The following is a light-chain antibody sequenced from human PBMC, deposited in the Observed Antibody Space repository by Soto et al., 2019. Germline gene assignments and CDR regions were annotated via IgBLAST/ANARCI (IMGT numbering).Light chain of an antibody. CDR1: EGISSY. V-gene: IGKV1-9*01. J-gene: IGKJ4*01. CDR2: LAA. CDR3: QQLNSYPLT. Sequence: TQLTQSPSFLSASVGDRVTITCRASEGISSYLAWYQQKPGKGPKLLVYLAATLQSGVPSRFSGSGSGKEFTLTISSLQPEDFATYYCQQLNSYPLTFGGGTKVEIK.